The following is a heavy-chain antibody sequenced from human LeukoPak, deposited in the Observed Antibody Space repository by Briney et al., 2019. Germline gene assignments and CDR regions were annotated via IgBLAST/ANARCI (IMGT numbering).Heavy chain of an antibody. J-gene: IGHJ4*02. Sequence: ASVKVSCKASGYTFTSYYMHWVRQAPGQGLEWMGITNPSGGSTSYAQKFQGRVTMTRDTSTSTVYMELSSLRSEDTAVYYCARARNYYDSSGRGGYFDYWGQGTLVTVSS. CDR3: ARARNYYDSSGRGGYFDY. CDR2: TNPSGGST. V-gene: IGHV1-46*01. CDR1: GYTFTSYY. D-gene: IGHD3-22*01.